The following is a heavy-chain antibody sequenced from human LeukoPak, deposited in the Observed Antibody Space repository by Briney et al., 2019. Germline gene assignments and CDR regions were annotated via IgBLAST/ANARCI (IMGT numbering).Heavy chain of an antibody. V-gene: IGHV1-2*02. CDR1: GYTFTDYY. CDR2: INPISGGT. J-gene: IGHJ5*02. Sequence: GASVKVSCKASGYTFTDYYMHWVRQAPGQGLEWMGWINPISGGTHYTENFQARVTMTRDTSISTAYMDLSRLRSDDPAVYYCARGGGLQSTVANWFDPWGQGTLVTVSS. CDR3: ARGGGLQSTVANWFDP. D-gene: IGHD4-23*01.